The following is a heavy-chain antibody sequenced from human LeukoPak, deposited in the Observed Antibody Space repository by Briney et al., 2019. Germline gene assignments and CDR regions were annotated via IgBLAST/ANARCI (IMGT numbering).Heavy chain of an antibody. J-gene: IGHJ4*02. CDR1: GFTFSSYA. CDR2: ISGSGAST. V-gene: IGHV3-23*01. CDR3: AKRAFAGSTSYFFDS. Sequence: GGSLRLSCAASGFTFSSYAMTWVRQAPGKGLEWVSTISGSGASTYYADSVKGRFTISRDNSQNALYLQMNSLRAEDTAVYYRAKRAFAGSTSYFFDSWGQGTLVTVSS. D-gene: IGHD3-10*01.